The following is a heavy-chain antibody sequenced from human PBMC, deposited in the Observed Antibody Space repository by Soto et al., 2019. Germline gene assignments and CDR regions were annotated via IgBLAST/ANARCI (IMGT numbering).Heavy chain of an antibody. J-gene: IGHJ3*02. CDR1: GFTFSSYS. CDR2: ISSSSSYI. V-gene: IGHV3-21*01. Sequence: EVQLVESGGGLVKPGGSLRLSCAASGFTFSSYSMNWVRQAPGKGLEWVSPISSSSSYIYYADSVKGRFTISRDNAKNSLYLQMNSLRAEDTAVYYCARSLTDVITMIVPSDAFDIWGQGTMVTVSS. D-gene: IGHD3-22*01. CDR3: ARSLTDVITMIVPSDAFDI.